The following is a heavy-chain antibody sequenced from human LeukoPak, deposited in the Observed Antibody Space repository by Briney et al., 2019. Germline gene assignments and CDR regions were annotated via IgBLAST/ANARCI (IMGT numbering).Heavy chain of an antibody. CDR3: AGYQRTGLSATGLDY. CDR1: GGSINYDS. CDR2: VFYSGST. V-gene: IGHV4-59*01. Sequence: SETLSLTCTVPGGSINYDSWSWIRQPPGKGLEWFGYVFYSGSTNYSPSLRGRVTMSVDTSKNQFSLRLSSLTASDTAVHYCAGYQRTGLSATGLDYWGQGILVTVSS. D-gene: IGHD2-15*01. J-gene: IGHJ4*02.